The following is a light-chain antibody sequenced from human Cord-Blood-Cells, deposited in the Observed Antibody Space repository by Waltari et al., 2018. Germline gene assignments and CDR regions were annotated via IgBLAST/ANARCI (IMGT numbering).Light chain of an antibody. CDR1: QILLHSNGYTY. Sequence: DIVMTPSPLSLPVTPGEPASISCRSSQILLHSNGYTYLDWYLQKPGPSPQLLIYLGSNRASGVPDRFSGSGSGTDFTLKISRVEAEDVGVYYCMQALQTPYSFGQGTKLEIK. CDR3: MQALQTPYS. J-gene: IGKJ2*03. V-gene: IGKV2-28*01. CDR2: LGS.